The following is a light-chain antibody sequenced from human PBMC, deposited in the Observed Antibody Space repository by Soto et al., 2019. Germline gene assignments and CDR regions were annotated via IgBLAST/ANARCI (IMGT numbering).Light chain of an antibody. V-gene: IGKV1-39*01. CDR2: GAS. Sequence: DIQMTQSPSSLSGSVVDRFTITCLASQSISISLNWYQLKPGKAPNLLMYGASYLKSGVPTRFSGSGSGTDFTLTISSLQPEDFATYYCQQTYTTPEITFGQGTRLEIK. CDR3: QQTYTTPEIT. CDR1: QSISIS. J-gene: IGKJ5*01.